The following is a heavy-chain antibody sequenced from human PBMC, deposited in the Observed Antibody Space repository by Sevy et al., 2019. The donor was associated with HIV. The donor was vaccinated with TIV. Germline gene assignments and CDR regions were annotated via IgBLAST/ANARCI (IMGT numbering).Heavy chain of an antibody. J-gene: IGHJ6*02. V-gene: IGHV3-30*02. CDR3: AKEGYYDILTGHHDGGMDV. Sequence: GGSLRLSCLASGFIFNSQDMHWVRQTPGKGLEWVAFIRYDGNDKYYVDSVKGRFTISRDNSKNTLYLKMNSLRAGDSGIYYCAKEGYYDILTGHHDGGMDVWGQGTTVTVSS. CDR1: GFIFNSQD. D-gene: IGHD3-9*01. CDR2: IRYDGNDK.